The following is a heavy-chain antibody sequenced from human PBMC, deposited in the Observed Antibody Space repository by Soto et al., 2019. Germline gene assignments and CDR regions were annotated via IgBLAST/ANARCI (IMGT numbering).Heavy chain of an antibody. D-gene: IGHD6-19*01. V-gene: IGHV3-23*01. J-gene: IGHJ3*02. CDR1: GFTFSSYA. CDR3: AKLTVIAVTGTGFDAFDI. CDR2: ISGSGGST. Sequence: EVQLLESGGGLVQAGGSLRRSCAASGFTFSSYAMSWVRQAPGKGLEWVSAISGSGGSTYYADSVKGRFTISRDNSKNTLYLQMNSLRAEDTAVYYCAKLTVIAVTGTGFDAFDIWGQGTMVTVSS.